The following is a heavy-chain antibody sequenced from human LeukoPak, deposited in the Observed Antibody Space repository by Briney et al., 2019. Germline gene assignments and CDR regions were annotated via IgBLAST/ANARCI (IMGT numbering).Heavy chain of an antibody. CDR3: ARLHKWELLRWFDP. J-gene: IGHJ5*02. Sequence: SETLSLTCTVSGGSISSYYWSWTRQPPGKGLEWIGYIYYSGSTNYNPSLKSRVTISVDTSKNQFSLKLSSVTAADTAVYYCARLHKWELLRWFDPWGQGTLVTVSS. CDR2: IYYSGST. CDR1: GGSISSYY. D-gene: IGHD1-26*01. V-gene: IGHV4-59*08.